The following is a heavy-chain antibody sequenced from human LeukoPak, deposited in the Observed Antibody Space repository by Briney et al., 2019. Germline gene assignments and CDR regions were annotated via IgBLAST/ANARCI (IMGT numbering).Heavy chain of an antibody. CDR2: MSTNGVAT. CDR3: AKSLRGTRSYYYYYMDV. J-gene: IGHJ6*03. CDR1: GFTFSSYA. D-gene: IGHD3-16*01. V-gene: IGHV3-23*01. Sequence: GGSLRLSCGASGFTFSSYAMSWVRQAPGKGLEWVSTMSTNGVATYYADSVKGRFTISRDNSKNTLYLQMNSLRADDTAVYYCAKSLRGTRSYYYYYMDVWGKGTTVTVSS.